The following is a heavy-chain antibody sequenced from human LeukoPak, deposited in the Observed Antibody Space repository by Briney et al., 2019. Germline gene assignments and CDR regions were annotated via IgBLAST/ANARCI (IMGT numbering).Heavy chain of an antibody. V-gene: IGHV3-66*01. CDR1: GFTFSSYA. J-gene: IGHJ4*02. CDR3: AKSPKTGFLFDY. Sequence: GGSLRLSCAPSGFTFSSYAMSWVRQAPGKGLEWVSVIYGGVNTVYADSVQGRFTISRDNSKNTLYLQMSSLRAEDTAVYYCAKSPKTGFLFDYWGKGTLVTVSS. D-gene: IGHD1-1*01. CDR2: IYGGVNT.